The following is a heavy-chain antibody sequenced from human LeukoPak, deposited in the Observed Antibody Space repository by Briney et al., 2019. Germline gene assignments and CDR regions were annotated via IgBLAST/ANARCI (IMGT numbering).Heavy chain of an antibody. V-gene: IGHV3-23*01. D-gene: IGHD3-10*01. J-gene: IGHJ3*02. Sequence: TGGSLRLSCAASGFTFSSYWMNWARQAPGKGLEWVSGVGGSGRYPHSADSVKGRFNISRDNSKNTLYLQMNSLRVEDTALYYCAKGGLSRNDAFDIWGQGTMVTVSS. CDR2: VGGSGRYP. CDR3: AKGGLSRNDAFDI. CDR1: GFTFSSYW.